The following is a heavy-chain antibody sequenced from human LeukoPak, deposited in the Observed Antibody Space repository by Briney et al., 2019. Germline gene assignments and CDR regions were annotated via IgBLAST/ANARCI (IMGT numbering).Heavy chain of an antibody. D-gene: IGHD6-19*01. CDR2: IYTDGST. CDR3: ASDLIAVTERIYFGMDV. CDR1: GFIVSRGY. J-gene: IGHJ6*02. V-gene: IGHV3-53*01. Sequence: PGGSLRLSCAASGFIVSRGYMSWVRQAPGKGLEWVSVIYTDGSTFYADSVKGRFTISRDNSRNTLYLQMNTLRAEDTAVYYCASDLIAVTERIYFGMDVWGQGTTVTVSS.